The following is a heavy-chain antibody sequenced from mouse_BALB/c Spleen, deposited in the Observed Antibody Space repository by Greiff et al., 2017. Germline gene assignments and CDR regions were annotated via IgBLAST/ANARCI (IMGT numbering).Heavy chain of an antibody. CDR2: INPSTGYT. V-gene: IGHV1-7*01. J-gene: IGHJ4*01. CDR1: GYTFTSYW. CDR3: ARRVGYGYPLSMDY. D-gene: IGHD2-2*01. Sequence: QVQLQQSGAELAKPGASVKMSCKASGYTFTSYWMHWVNQRPGQGLEWIGYINPSTGYTEYNQKFKDKATLTADKSSSTAYMQLSSLTSEDSAVYYCARRVGYGYPLSMDYWGQGTSVTVSS.